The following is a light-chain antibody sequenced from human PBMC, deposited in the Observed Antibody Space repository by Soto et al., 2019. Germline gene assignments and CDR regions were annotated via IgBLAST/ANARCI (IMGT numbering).Light chain of an antibody. CDR2: GAS. Sequence: EKVMTQSPAALSVSPGERATLSCRASQSVNSNLAWYQRKPGQAPRLLLYGASTRATGIPARFSGSASGTEFTPAISSRQSEDYEVYYCQQYNDWPLTFGGGTKVEIK. CDR3: QQYNDWPLT. CDR1: QSVNSN. V-gene: IGKV3-15*01. J-gene: IGKJ4*01.